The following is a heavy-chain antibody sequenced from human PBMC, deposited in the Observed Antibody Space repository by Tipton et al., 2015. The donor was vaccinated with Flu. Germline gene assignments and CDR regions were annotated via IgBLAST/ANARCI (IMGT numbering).Heavy chain of an antibody. CDR3: AREARGGA. CDR1: GFTFSSYD. D-gene: IGHD3-10*01. V-gene: IGHV3-48*03. Sequence: GSLRLSCVASGFTFSSYDMNWVRQAPGKGLEWISFISTSANTIYYAESVKGRFTMSRDNAKNSLYLEMNSLRVEDTAVYYCAREARGGAWGQGTLVTVSS. CDR2: ISTSANTI. J-gene: IGHJ5*02.